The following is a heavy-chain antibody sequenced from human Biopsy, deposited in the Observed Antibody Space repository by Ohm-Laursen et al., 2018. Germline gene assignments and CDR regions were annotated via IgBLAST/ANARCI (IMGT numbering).Heavy chain of an antibody. Sequence: SRRLSCAASGFTFAEFAIHWVRQAPGRGLEWVAAINWNSDRLDYADSVKGRFTISRDNAKNSLYLQMNSLRAEDTAVNYCATEVVPAGIGGHWLDPWGQGTLVTVSS. J-gene: IGHJ5*02. CDR1: GFTFAEFA. CDR2: INWNSDRL. V-gene: IGHV3-9*01. CDR3: ATEVVPAGIGGHWLDP. D-gene: IGHD2-2*01.